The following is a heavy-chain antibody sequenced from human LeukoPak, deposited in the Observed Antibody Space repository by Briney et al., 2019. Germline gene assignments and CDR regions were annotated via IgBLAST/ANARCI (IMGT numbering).Heavy chain of an antibody. V-gene: IGHV4-34*01. Sequence: SETLSPTCAVYGGSFSGYYWSWIRQPPGKGLEWIGEINHSGSTNYNPSLKSRVTISVDTSKNQFSLKLSSVTAADTAVYYCARGGIAAAGKSYYYYGMDVWGQGTTVTVSS. D-gene: IGHD6-13*01. CDR1: GGSFSGYY. CDR3: ARGGIAAAGKSYYYYGMDV. J-gene: IGHJ6*02. CDR2: INHSGST.